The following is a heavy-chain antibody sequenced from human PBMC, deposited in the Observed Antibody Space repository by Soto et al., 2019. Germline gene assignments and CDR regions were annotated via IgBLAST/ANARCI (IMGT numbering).Heavy chain of an antibody. CDR2: INAGNGNT. CDR3: ARDHPDFWSGFSFDY. J-gene: IGHJ4*02. V-gene: IGHV1-3*01. CDR1: GYTFTSYA. Sequence: ASVKVSCKASGYTFTSYAMHWVRQALGQRLEWMGWINAGNGNTKYSQKFQGRVTITRDTSGSTAYMELRSLRSDDTAVYYCARDHPDFWSGFSFDYWGQGTLVTVSS. D-gene: IGHD3-3*01.